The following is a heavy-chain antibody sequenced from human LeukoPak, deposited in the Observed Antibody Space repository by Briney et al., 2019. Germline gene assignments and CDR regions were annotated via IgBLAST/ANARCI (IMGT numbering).Heavy chain of an antibody. J-gene: IGHJ5*02. Sequence: SETLSLTCTVSGGSISSTDYYWAWIRQPPRKGLEWIGAIFYNGKTFYNPSLENRVTMSVDSSKNQFSLKLTSVTAADTAVYYCARRSGRTPNYFDPWGQGTLVTVSS. D-gene: IGHD6-25*01. CDR1: GGSISSTDYY. V-gene: IGHV4-39*01. CDR2: IFYNGKT. CDR3: ARRSGRTPNYFDP.